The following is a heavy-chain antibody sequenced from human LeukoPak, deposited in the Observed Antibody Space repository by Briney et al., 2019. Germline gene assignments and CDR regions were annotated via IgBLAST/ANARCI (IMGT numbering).Heavy chain of an antibody. Sequence: SETLSLTCTVSGGSISSYYWSWIRQPAGKGLEWIGRIYTSGSTNYNPSLESRVTMSVDTPKNQFSLKLSSVTAADTAVYYCARDLTGATVTPWFDPWGQGTLVTVSS. J-gene: IGHJ5*02. CDR3: ARDLTGATVTPWFDP. CDR1: GGSISSYY. V-gene: IGHV4-4*07. CDR2: IYTSGST. D-gene: IGHD4-17*01.